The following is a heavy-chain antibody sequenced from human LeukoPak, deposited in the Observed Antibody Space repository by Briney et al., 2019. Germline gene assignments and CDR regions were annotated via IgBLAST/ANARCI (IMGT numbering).Heavy chain of an antibody. CDR2: IKGDGTIK. CDR1: GFTFSRHW. J-gene: IGHJ4*02. D-gene: IGHD3-22*01. V-gene: IGHV3-7*03. CDR3: ATPLDYYDSSGYHQGGD. Sequence: GGSLILSCAASGFTFSRHWMTWVRQPPGRGLVWVASIKGDGTIKNYVDSVKGRFTISRDNAKNSLYLQMNSLRAEDTAVYYCATPLDYYDSSGYHQGGDWGQGTLVTVSS.